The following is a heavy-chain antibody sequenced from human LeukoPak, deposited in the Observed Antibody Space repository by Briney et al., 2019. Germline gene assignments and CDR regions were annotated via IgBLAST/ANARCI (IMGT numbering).Heavy chain of an antibody. Sequence: GGSLRLSCAASGFTFSDYSMTRVRRAPGKGLEWVSYISSGSTTIYYAESVKGRFTISRDNAKKSLYLQMNSLRAEDTAVYYCASREGYYYDSSGIALGIWGQGTLVTVSS. V-gene: IGHV3-48*01. CDR1: GFTFSDYS. D-gene: IGHD3-22*01. J-gene: IGHJ4*02. CDR2: ISSGSTTI. CDR3: ASREGYYYDSSGIALGI.